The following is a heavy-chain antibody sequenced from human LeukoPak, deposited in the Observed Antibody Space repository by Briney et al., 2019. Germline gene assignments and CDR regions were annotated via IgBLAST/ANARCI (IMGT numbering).Heavy chain of an antibody. V-gene: IGHV4-59*01. CDR1: GGSISSYY. CDR2: IYYSGST. CDR3: ARGWLQLEDY. D-gene: IGHD5-24*01. J-gene: IGHJ4*02. Sequence: PSETLSLTCTASGGSISSYYWSWIRQPPGKGLEWIGYIYYSGSTNYNPSLKSRVTISVDTSKNQFSLKLSSVTAADTAVYYCARGWLQLEDYWGQGTLVTVSS.